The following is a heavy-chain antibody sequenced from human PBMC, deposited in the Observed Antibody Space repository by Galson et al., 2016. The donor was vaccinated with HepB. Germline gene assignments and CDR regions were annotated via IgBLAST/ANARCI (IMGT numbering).Heavy chain of an antibody. J-gene: IGHJ2*01. CDR3: ARTGDPITMLRGIIYNWYFDL. V-gene: IGHV3-48*02. Sequence: SLRLSCAASGITFRTYSMNWVRQAPGKGLEWVSYISSTGDSIYYADSVKGRFTISRDDAKNSLYLQMNSLRDEDTAVYYCARTGDPITMLRGIIYNWYFDLWGRGTLVTVSS. CDR2: ISSTGDSI. CDR1: GITFRTYS. D-gene: IGHD3-10*01.